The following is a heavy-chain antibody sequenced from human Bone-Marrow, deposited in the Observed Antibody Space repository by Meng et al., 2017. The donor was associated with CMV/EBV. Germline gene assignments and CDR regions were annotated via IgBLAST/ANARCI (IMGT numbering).Heavy chain of an antibody. Sequence: SCKASGYTFTSYDINWVRQATGQGLEWMGWMNPNSGNTGYAQQFQGRVTMTRNTSISTAYMELSSLRSEDTAVYYCARAEVGALIDYWGQGTLVTVSS. CDR1: GYTFTSYD. J-gene: IGHJ4*02. CDR3: ARAEVGALIDY. CDR2: MNPNSGNT. V-gene: IGHV1-8*01. D-gene: IGHD1-26*01.